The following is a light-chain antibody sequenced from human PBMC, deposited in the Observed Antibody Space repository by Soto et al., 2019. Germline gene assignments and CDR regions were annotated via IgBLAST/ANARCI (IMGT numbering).Light chain of an antibody. V-gene: IGKV3-20*01. CDR1: QSVTNSY. Sequence: EIVLTQSPGTLSLSPGERATLSCRASQSVTNSYLAWYQQKPGQAPRLLISCASSRATGIPDRFSGSGSGTDFTLTISRLEPEDFAVYYCQQYGTSLLTFGGGTKVEIK. CDR2: CAS. CDR3: QQYGTSLLT. J-gene: IGKJ4*01.